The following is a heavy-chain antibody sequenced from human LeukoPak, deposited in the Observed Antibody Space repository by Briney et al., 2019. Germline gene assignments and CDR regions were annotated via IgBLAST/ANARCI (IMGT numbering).Heavy chain of an antibody. CDR2: ISTNTGVP. CDR3: ARVRGTPYYGMDV. Sequence: ASVKVCCKASGYIFTNYALNWMRQAPGQGVGWMGWISTNTGVPTYAQGFTGRFVFSWDTSVTTAYLQLSSIKAEDTAVYYCARVRGTPYYGMDVWGQGTTVAVSS. V-gene: IGHV7-4-1*02. J-gene: IGHJ6*02. D-gene: IGHD1-1*01. CDR1: GYIFTNYA.